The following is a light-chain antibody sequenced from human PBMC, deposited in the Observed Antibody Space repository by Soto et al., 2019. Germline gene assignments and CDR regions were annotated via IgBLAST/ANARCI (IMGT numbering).Light chain of an antibody. J-gene: IGKJ2*01. CDR1: QSVSSY. CDR2: DAS. CDR3: QQRSNWPYT. Sequence: EIVLTQSPATLSLSPGERATLSCRAGQSVSSYLAWYQQKPGQAPRLLIYDASNRATGIPARFSGSGSGTDFTLTISSLEPEDFATYYCQQRSNWPYTFGQGTKLEIQ. V-gene: IGKV3-11*01.